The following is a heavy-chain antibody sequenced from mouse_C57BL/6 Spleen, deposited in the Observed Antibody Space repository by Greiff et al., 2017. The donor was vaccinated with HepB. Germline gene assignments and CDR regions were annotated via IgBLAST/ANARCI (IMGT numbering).Heavy chain of an antibody. CDR1: GFTFTDYY. Sequence: EVKLVESGGGLVQPGGSLSLSCAASGFTFTDYYMSWVRQPPGKALEWLGFIRNKANGYTTEYSASVKGRFTISRDNSQSILYLQMNALGAEDSATYYCASQLGFDYWGQGTTLTVSS. CDR2: IRNKANGYTT. J-gene: IGHJ2*01. D-gene: IGHD4-1*02. V-gene: IGHV7-3*01. CDR3: ASQLGFDY.